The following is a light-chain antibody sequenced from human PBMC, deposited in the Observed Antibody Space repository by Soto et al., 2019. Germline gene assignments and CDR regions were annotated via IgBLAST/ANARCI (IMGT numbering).Light chain of an antibody. J-gene: IGKJ4*01. V-gene: IGKV3-11*01. Sequence: EIVLTQSPDTLSLSPGERATLSCGASQRISSDYLAWYQQKPGQVPRLLMSAASNRATGIPARFSGSGSGTDFTLTISSLEPEDFAVYYCQQRSKWVTFGRGTKVEIK. CDR2: AAS. CDR1: QRISSD. CDR3: QQRSKWVT.